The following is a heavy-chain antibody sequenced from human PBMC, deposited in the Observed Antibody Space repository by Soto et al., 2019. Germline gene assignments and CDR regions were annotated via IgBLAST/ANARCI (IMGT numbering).Heavy chain of an antibody. CDR1: GGTFSDLA. D-gene: IGHD5-12*01. J-gene: IGHJ4*02. V-gene: IGHV1-69*01. Sequence: VHLVQSGTEVKKPGSSVKLSCKTSGGTFSDLAFSWVRQAPGQGLERMGGVIPLFGTPNYAQSFQGRVTVIADESSSTVHMELRSLRSEDTAVYYCASERVAEMATGGYFDDWGQGTLVTVSS. CDR3: ASERVAEMATGGYFDD. CDR2: VIPLFGTP.